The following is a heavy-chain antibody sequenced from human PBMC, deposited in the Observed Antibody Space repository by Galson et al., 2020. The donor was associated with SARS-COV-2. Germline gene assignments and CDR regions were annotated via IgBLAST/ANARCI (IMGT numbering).Heavy chain of an antibody. D-gene: IGHD5-18*01. Sequence: SGPKLVKPTQTLTLTCTFSGFSLSTSGMCVSWIRQPPGKALEWPALIDWDDAKYYTTSLKTRLTISKGTSKNQVVLTMTNMDPVDTATYYCARQRGGYPIDYWGQGTLVTVSS. CDR3: ARQRGGYPIDY. CDR2: IDWDDAK. CDR1: GFSLSTSGMC. V-gene: IGHV2-70*01. J-gene: IGHJ4*02.